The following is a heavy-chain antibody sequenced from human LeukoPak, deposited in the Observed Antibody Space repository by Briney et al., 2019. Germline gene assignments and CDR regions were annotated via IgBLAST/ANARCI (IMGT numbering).Heavy chain of an antibody. CDR1: GGSISSSSYY. CDR2: INYSGST. V-gene: IGHV4-39*01. J-gene: IGHJ4*02. D-gene: IGHD3-22*01. CDR3: ARSSGSIFAY. Sequence: PSETLSLTCAVSGGSISSSSYYWGWIRQPPGKGLEWIGSINYSGSTYYNPSLKSRVTIFVDTSKNQSSLTLRSVTAADTAVFYCARSSGSIFAYWGQGTLVTVSS.